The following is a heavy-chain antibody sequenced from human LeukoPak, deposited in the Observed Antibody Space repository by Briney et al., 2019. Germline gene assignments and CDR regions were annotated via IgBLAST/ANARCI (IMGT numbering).Heavy chain of an antibody. J-gene: IGHJ2*01. D-gene: IGHD5-12*01. CDR3: ATRDSGYDAWYFDL. CDR1: GGSIGSYY. V-gene: IGHV4-59*01. Sequence: SETLSLTCTVSGGSIGSYYWSWIRQPPGKGLEWIGYIHYSGSTNHNPSLKSRVTISVDTSKNQFSLNLSSMTAADTAVYYCATRDSGYDAWYFDLWGRGTLVTVSS. CDR2: IHYSGST.